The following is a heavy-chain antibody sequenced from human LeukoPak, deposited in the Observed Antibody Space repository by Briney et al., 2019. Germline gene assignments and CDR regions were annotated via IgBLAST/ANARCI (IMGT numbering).Heavy chain of an antibody. CDR2: LNSDGRST. Sequence: GGSLRLSCAASGFTFSSYWMHWVRQAPGKGLVWDSRLNSDGRSTTYADSVKGRFTISRDNAKNTLYLQMNSLRAEDTAVYFCARGGDYYDSAGAFDIWGQGTMVTVSS. D-gene: IGHD3-22*01. V-gene: IGHV3-74*01. CDR3: ARGGDYYDSAGAFDI. J-gene: IGHJ3*02. CDR1: GFTFSSYW.